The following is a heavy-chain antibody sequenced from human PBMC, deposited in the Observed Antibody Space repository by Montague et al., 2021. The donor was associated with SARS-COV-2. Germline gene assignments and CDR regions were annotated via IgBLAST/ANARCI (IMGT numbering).Heavy chain of an antibody. CDR3: ARGGIRYIVQRAFHYYYGMDV. V-gene: IGHV4-34*01. Sequence: SETLSLTCAVYGGSFSVHYWSWIRQPPGKGLECIGEINHSGSTNYNPSLKSRVTISLDTSKNHFSLKLSSVTAADTAVYYCARGGIRYIVQRAFHYYYGMDVWGQGTTVTVSS. CDR2: INHSGST. J-gene: IGHJ6*02. D-gene: IGHD5-18*01. CDR1: GGSFSVHY.